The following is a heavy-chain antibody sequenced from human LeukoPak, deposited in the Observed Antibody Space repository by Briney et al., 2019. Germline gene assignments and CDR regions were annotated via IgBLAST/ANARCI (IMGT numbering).Heavy chain of an antibody. J-gene: IGHJ6*02. D-gene: IGHD1/OR15-1a*01. CDR1: GYTFTAYY. V-gene: IGHV1-2*02. CDR2: INPNSGGT. Sequence: GASVKVSCKASGYTFTAYYMQWVRQAPGQGLEWMGWINPNSGGTNYAQKFQGRVTMTRDTSISTAYMELSRLRSDDTAVYYCATYVRTHHYYYGLDVWGQGATVTVSS. CDR3: ATYVRTHHYYYGLDV.